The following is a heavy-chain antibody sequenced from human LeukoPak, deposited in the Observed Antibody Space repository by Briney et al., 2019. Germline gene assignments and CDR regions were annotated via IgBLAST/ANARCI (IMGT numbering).Heavy chain of an antibody. V-gene: IGHV4-59*01. D-gene: IGHD5-12*01. CDR2: IYYSGST. Sequence: SETLSLTCTVSGGSISSYYWSWIRQPPGKGLEWIGYIYYSGSTSYNPSLRSRVTISVDTSSNQFSLILTSVTAADTAVYYCARGTKTGYTGYDWDYWGQGSLVTVSS. CDR1: GGSISSYY. J-gene: IGHJ4*02. CDR3: ARGTKTGYTGYDWDY.